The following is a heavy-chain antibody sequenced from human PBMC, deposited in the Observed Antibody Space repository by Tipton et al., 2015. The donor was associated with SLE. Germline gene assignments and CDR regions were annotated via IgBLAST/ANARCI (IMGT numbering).Heavy chain of an antibody. CDR2: IDYSGST. D-gene: IGHD6-13*01. V-gene: IGHV4-59*11. CDR1: GGSFSGHY. CDR3: ARGSAAAVGGAFDI. Sequence: TLSLTCAVYGGSFSGHYWSWIRQPPGKGLEWIGYIDYSGSTNYNPSLKSRVTISVDTSKNQFSLKLSSVTAADTAVYYCARGSAAAVGGAFDIWGQGTMVTVSS. J-gene: IGHJ3*02.